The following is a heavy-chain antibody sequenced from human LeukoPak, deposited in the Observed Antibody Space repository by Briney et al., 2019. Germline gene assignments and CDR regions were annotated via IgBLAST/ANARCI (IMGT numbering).Heavy chain of an antibody. V-gene: IGHV4-34*01. D-gene: IGHD2-2*01. Sequence: SETLSLTCAVYGGSFSGYYWSWIRQPPGKGLEWIGKINHSGSTNYNPSLKSRVTISVDTSKNQFSLKLSSVTAADTAVYYCARGLRTTLEGYCSSTSCAKGVWFDPWGQGTLVTVSS. CDR1: GGSFSGYY. J-gene: IGHJ5*02. CDR3: ARGLRTTLEGYCSSTSCAKGVWFDP. CDR2: INHSGST.